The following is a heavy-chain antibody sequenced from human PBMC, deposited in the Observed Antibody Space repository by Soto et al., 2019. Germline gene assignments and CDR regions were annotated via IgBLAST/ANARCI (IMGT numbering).Heavy chain of an antibody. CDR3: ARGIRRPGYCSGGSCFQGGYYYYYMDV. CDR1: GYTFTSYD. CDR2: MNPNSGNT. D-gene: IGHD2-15*01. V-gene: IGHV1-8*01. J-gene: IGHJ6*03. Sequence: GASVKVSCKASGYTFTSYDINWVRQATGQGLEWMGWMNPNSGNTGYAQKFQGRVTMTRNTSISTAYMELSSLRFEDTAVYYCARGIRRPGYCSGGSCFQGGYYYYYMDVWGKGTTVTVSS.